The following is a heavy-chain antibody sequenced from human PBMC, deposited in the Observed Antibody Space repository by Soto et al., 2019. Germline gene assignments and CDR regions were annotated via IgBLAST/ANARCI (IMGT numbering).Heavy chain of an antibody. CDR3: AREFGGSDYGLERVREYYYYCGMDV. CDR2: INPNSGVT. CDR1: GYTFADYH. V-gene: IGHV1-2*02. D-gene: IGHD5-12*01. Sequence: QVQLVQSGAEVKKPGASVKVSCEASGYTFADYHLHWVRQAPGQGLEWMGWINPNSGVTNYEQKFRGRVTMTRDTSINTVHLELSRLRSDDTAVYYCAREFGGSDYGLERVREYYYYCGMDVWGQGTTVTVSS. J-gene: IGHJ6*02.